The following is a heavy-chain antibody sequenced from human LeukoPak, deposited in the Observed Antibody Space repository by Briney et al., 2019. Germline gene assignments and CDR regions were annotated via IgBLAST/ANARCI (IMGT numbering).Heavy chain of an antibody. CDR2: INPNSGGT. Sequence: GGSLRLSCAASGYTFTGYYMHWVRQAPGQGLEWMGWINPNSGGTNYAQKFRGRVTMTRDTSISTAYMELSRLRSGDTAVYYCARSWRFCSGDSCYPIDYWGQGTLVTVSS. CDR3: ARSWRFCSGDSCYPIDY. V-gene: IGHV1-2*02. D-gene: IGHD2-15*01. J-gene: IGHJ4*02. CDR1: GYTFTGYY.